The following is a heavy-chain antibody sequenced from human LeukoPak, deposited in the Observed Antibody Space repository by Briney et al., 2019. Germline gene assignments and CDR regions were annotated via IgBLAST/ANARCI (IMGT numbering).Heavy chain of an antibody. CDR1: GYSISSGYY. J-gene: IGHJ4*02. CDR3: ARADSGHIFDY. D-gene: IGHD3/OR15-3a*01. V-gene: IGHV4-38-2*01. Sequence: PSETLSLTCAVSGYSISSGYYWGWIRQPPGKGLEWIGSIYHSGSTYYNPSLKSRVTISVDTSKNQFSLKLSSVTAADTAVYYCARADSGHIFDYWGQGTLVTVSS. CDR2: IYHSGST.